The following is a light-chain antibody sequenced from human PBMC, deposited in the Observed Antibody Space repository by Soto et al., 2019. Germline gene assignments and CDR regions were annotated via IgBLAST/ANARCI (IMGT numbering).Light chain of an antibody. Sequence: EIVMTQSPATLSVSPGERATLSCRASQSVSTKLAWYQQRPGQAPRLLIYGASFRTTVVPARFNGSGSGTEFTLTISSLQSEDLAVYFCHQYDNWPVTFGGGTKVEIK. CDR1: QSVSTK. J-gene: IGKJ4*01. CDR2: GAS. CDR3: HQYDNWPVT. V-gene: IGKV3-15*01.